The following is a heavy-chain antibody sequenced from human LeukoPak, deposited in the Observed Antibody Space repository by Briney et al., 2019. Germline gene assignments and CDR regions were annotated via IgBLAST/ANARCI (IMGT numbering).Heavy chain of an antibody. CDR3: ARGLLIAVAGTEAFDY. D-gene: IGHD6-19*01. J-gene: IGHJ4*02. CDR2: IYTSGST. V-gene: IGHV4-4*07. CDR1: GGSISSYY. Sequence: SETLSLTCTVSGGSISSYYWSWIRQPAGKGLEWIGRIYTSGSTNYNPSLKSRVTMSVDTSKNQSSLKLSSVTAADTAVYYCARGLLIAVAGTEAFDYWGQGTLVTVSS.